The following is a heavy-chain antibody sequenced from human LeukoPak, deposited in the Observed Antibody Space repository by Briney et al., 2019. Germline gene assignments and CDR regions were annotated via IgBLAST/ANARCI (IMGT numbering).Heavy chain of an antibody. Sequence: PGGSLRLSCAASGFTFSSYGMHWVRQAPGKGLEWVAVIWYDGSNKYYADSVKGRFTISRDNSKNTLYLQMNSLRAEDTAVYYCAKDIVAWIYDSSGPDYWGQGTLVTVSS. CDR3: AKDIVAWIYDSSGPDY. J-gene: IGHJ4*02. CDR2: IWYDGSNK. D-gene: IGHD3-22*01. V-gene: IGHV3-33*06. CDR1: GFTFSSYG.